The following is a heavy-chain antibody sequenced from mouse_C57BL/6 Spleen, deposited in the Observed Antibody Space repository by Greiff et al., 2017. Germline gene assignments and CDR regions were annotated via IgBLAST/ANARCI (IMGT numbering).Heavy chain of an antibody. Sequence: DVKLVESGGGLVQPGGSMKLSCVASGFTFSNYWMNWVRQSPEKGLEWVAQIRLKSDNYATHYAESVKGRFTISRDDSKSSVYLQMNNLRAEDTGIYYCTRYYCSENFDVWGTGTTVTVSS. J-gene: IGHJ1*03. CDR1: GFTFSNYW. CDR3: TRYYCSENFDV. D-gene: IGHD1-1*01. CDR2: IRLKSDNYAT. V-gene: IGHV6-3*01.